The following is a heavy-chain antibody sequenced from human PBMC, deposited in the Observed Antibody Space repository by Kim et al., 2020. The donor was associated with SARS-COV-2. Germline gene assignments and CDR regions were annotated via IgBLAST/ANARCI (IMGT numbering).Heavy chain of an antibody. J-gene: IGHJ6*02. Sequence: ASVKVPCKASGYIFTNYYMHWVRQAPGQGLEWLGIINPTGGSTTYAQQFQGRLTMSRDTSRSLVYMEMTSLRSEDTAVYFCVRDLGLRFLDYNGLDVWGQGTPVTVSS. D-gene: IGHD3-3*01. CDR1: GYIFTNYY. V-gene: IGHV1-46*03. CDR3: VRDLGLRFLDYNGLDV. CDR2: INPTGGST.